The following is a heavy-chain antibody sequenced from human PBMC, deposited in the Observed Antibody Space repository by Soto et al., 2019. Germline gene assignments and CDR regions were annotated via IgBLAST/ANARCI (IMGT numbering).Heavy chain of an antibody. CDR1: GFTFDDYA. J-gene: IGHJ4*02. V-gene: IGHV3-9*01. D-gene: IGHD2-15*01. Sequence: EVQLVESGGGLVQPGRSLRLSCAASGFTFDDYAMHWVRRVPGKGLEWVSSISWNSNIIGYADSVKGRFTISRDNAKNSLYRQMNRLRPEDTALYYCATGGPDGFCSGGRCYFDYWGQGTLVTVSS. CDR3: ATGGPDGFCSGGRCYFDY. CDR2: ISWNSNII.